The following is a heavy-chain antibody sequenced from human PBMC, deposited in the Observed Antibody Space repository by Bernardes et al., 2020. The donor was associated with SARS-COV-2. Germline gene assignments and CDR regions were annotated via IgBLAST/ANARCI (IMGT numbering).Heavy chain of an antibody. CDR3: ARDRGLNYFDTSGCGFDY. Sequence: GGSLRLSCAASGFIFTSYTMNWVRQAPGKGLEWVSSISSSSTYISYADSVKGRFTISRDNAKNTLYLQMSSLRAEDTAVYYCARDRGLNYFDTSGCGFDYWGQGTLATVSS. CDR2: ISSSSTYI. J-gene: IGHJ4*02. CDR1: GFIFTSYT. D-gene: IGHD3-22*01. V-gene: IGHV3-21*01.